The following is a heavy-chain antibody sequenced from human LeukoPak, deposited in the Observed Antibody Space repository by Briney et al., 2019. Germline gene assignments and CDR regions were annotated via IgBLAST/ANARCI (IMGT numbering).Heavy chain of an antibody. CDR3: TKPYCGGDCYSGPGYYFDY. Sequence: GGSLRLSCAASGFTFSKYWMLWVRQAPGKGLESVSRINTDGTVTTYADSVKGRFTISRDNSKNTLYLQMNSLRAEDTAVYYCTKPYCGGDCYSGPGYYFDYWGQGALVTVSS. V-gene: IGHV3-74*01. CDR1: GFTFSKYW. D-gene: IGHD2-21*02. CDR2: INTDGTVT. J-gene: IGHJ4*02.